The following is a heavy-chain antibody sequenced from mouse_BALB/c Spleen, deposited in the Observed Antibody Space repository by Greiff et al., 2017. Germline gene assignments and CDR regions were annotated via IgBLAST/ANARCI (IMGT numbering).Heavy chain of an antibody. CDR3: AREEDYYAMDY. V-gene: IGHV7-3*02. J-gene: IGHJ4*01. CDR1: GFTFTDYY. CDR2: IRNKANGYTT. Sequence: EVQLQESGGGLVQPGGSLRLSCATSGFTFTDYYMSWVRQPPGKALEWLGFIRNKANGYTTEYSASVKGRFTISRDNSQSILYLQMNTLRAEDSATYYCAREEDYYAMDYWGQGTSVTVSS.